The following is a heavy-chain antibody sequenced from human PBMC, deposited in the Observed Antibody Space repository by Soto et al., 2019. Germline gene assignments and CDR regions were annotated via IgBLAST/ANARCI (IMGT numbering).Heavy chain of an antibody. CDR1: GGTFSSHG. D-gene: IGHD6-13*01. V-gene: IGHV1-69*13. Sequence: SVNVSCKASGGTFSSHGISWVRQAPGQGLEFMGGIMPLFGTTNYAQKFRGRVTITADEPTSTVYIELRSLRSEDTAVYYCARVSGRRWYNWSDRWGKGNTVTISS. J-gene: IGHJ5*02. CDR2: IMPLFGTT. CDR3: ARVSGRRWYNWSDR.